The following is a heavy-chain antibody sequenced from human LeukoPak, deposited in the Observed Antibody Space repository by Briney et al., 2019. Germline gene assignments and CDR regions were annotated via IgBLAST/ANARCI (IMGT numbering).Heavy chain of an antibody. CDR3: ARGSHYYDSSGYYTY. CDR2: ISAYNGNT. V-gene: IGHV1-18*01. J-gene: IGHJ4*02. CDR1: GYTFTSYG. D-gene: IGHD3-22*01. Sequence: EASVKVSCKASGYTFTSYGISWVRQAPGQGLEWMGWISAYNGNTNYAQKLQGRVTMTTDTSTSTAYMELRSLRSDDTAVYYCARGSHYYDSSGYYTYWGQGTLVTVSS.